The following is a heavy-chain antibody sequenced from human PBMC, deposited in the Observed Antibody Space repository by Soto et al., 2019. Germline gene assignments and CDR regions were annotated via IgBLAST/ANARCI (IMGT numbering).Heavy chain of an antibody. Sequence: SVKVSCKASGGTFSSYAISWVRQAPGQGLEWMGGIIPIFGTANYAQKFQGGVTITADESTSTAYMELSSLRSEDTAVYYCAGLSIAARGSVEGHNYFDYWGQGTLVTVSS. CDR3: AGLSIAARGSVEGHNYFDY. D-gene: IGHD6-6*01. CDR1: GGTFSSYA. J-gene: IGHJ4*02. CDR2: IIPIFGTA. V-gene: IGHV1-69*13.